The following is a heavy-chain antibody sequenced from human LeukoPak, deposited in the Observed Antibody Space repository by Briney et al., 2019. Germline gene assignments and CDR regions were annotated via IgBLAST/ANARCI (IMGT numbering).Heavy chain of an antibody. J-gene: IGHJ3*02. V-gene: IGHV4-39*01. CDR1: GGSISSSSYY. CDR2: IYYSGST. Sequence: SETLSLTCTVSGGSISSSSYYWGWIRQPPGKGLEWIGSIYYSGSTYYNPSLKSRVTISVDTSKNQFSLKLTSVTAADTAVYYCARHEGSRGGSYYGGDDAFDIWGQGTMVTVSS. CDR3: ARHEGSRGGSYYGGDDAFDI. D-gene: IGHD1-26*01.